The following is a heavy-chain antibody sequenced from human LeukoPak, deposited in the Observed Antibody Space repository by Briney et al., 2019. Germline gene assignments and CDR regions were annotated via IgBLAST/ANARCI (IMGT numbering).Heavy chain of an antibody. CDR1: GFTFSDYY. CDR2: ISSSGSTI. CDR3: ARREWELPRGGYYFDY. Sequence: GGSLRLSCAASGFTFSDYYMSWIRQAPGKGLEWVSHISSSGSTIYYVDSVKGRFTISRDNAKNSLYLQMNSLRAEDTAVYYCARREWELPRGGYYFDYWGQGTLVTVSS. J-gene: IGHJ4*02. V-gene: IGHV3-11*01. D-gene: IGHD1-26*01.